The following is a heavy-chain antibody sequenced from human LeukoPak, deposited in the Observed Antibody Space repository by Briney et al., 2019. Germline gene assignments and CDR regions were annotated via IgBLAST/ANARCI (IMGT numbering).Heavy chain of an antibody. CDR3: ATLDY. J-gene: IGHJ4*02. V-gene: IGHV3-7*01. CDR2: MNQDGSEK. CDR1: GFTFSSDW. Sequence: GGSLRLSCAASGFTFSSDWMNWVRQAPGKGLEWVANMNQDGSEKYYVDSVKGRFTISRDNAKKSLYLQMNSLRAEDTAVYYCATLDYWGQGTLVTVSS.